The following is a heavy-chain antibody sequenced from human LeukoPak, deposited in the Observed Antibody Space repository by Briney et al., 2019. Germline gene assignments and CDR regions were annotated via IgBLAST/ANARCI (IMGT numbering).Heavy chain of an antibody. CDR3: ARDSGLDV. CDR2: IYYTGST. Sequence: SETLSHTCTVSGGSISTYYWSWIRQSPGKGLEWIGYIYYTGSTNYNPSLKSRVTISVDTSKNQFSLKLSSVTAADTAVYYCARDSGLDVWGQGTTVTVSS. CDR1: GGSISTYY. V-gene: IGHV4-59*01. J-gene: IGHJ6*02. D-gene: IGHD3-10*01.